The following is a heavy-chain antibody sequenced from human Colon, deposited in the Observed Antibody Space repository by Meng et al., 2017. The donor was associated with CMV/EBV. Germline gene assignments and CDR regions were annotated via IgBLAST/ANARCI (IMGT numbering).Heavy chain of an antibody. CDR2: INPNTGDT. Sequence: ASVKVSCKASGYTFTDYYIHWVRQAPGQGLEWLGWINPNTGDTNSAQKLRGRVTLTRDTSISTADMELSRQRFDDTAVYYCARDSIPGYWGNWFDPWGQGTLVTVSS. J-gene: IGHJ5*02. D-gene: IGHD2-15*01. CDR3: ARDSIPGYWGNWFDP. V-gene: IGHV1-2*02. CDR1: GYTFTDYY.